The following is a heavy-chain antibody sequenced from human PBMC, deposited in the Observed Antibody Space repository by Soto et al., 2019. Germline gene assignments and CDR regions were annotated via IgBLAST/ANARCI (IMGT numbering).Heavy chain of an antibody. CDR1: GFNFRLYA. J-gene: IGHJ4*02. D-gene: IGHD1-26*01. CDR2: MIGDGTSW. Sequence: EVQLLDSGGGLAQAGGSLRLSCAASGFNFRLYAMNWVRQAPGKGLEWVSVMIGDGTSWDYADSVRGRFTISRDNSKNMRYLQMNSLRAEDTAVYYCAKDLRPDGRYDLDYWGQGTLVTVSS. V-gene: IGHV3-23*01. CDR3: AKDLRPDGRYDLDY.